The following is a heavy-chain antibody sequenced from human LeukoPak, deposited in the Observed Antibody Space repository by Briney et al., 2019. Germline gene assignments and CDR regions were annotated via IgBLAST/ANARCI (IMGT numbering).Heavy chain of an antibody. CDR3: ASVPYYSSGIQIET. CDR1: GESLNGHY. J-gene: IGHJ5*02. Sequence: SETLSLTCAVYGESLNGHYWSWIRQSPGKGLEWIGEGSERGGTKFNPSLKGRVIISLDTSKSQFSLTLRSVTAADTAVYYCASVPYYSSGIQIETWGQGTPVTVSS. V-gene: IGHV4-34*01. CDR2: GSERGGT. D-gene: IGHD3-10*01.